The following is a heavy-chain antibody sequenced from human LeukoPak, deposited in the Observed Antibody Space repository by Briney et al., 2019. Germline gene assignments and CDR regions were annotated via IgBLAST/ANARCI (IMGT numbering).Heavy chain of an antibody. Sequence: PSETLSLTCNVSGVSINTYYWSWLRQPPGKGLEWLAYFTNYNPSLESRVTISVDTSKNQFSLKLNSVTAADTAIYYCARLGTVGRLQAPGEFDYWSQGTLVTVSS. CDR3: ARLGTVGRLQAPGEFDY. V-gene: IGHV4-59*08. J-gene: IGHJ4*02. D-gene: IGHD5-24*01. CDR2: FT. CDR1: GVSINTYY.